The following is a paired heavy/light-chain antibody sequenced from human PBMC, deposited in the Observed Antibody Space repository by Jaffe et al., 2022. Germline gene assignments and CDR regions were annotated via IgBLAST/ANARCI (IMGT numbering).Light chain of an antibody. Sequence: QSVLTQPPSVSGAPGQRVTISCTGSSSNIGAGYDVHWYQQLPGTAPKLLIYGNSNRPSGVPDRFSGSKSGTSASLAITGLQAEDEADYYCQSYDSSLSDVVFGGGTKLTVL. CDR2: GNS. CDR3: QSYDSSLSDVV. J-gene: IGLJ2*01. CDR1: SSNIGAGYD. V-gene: IGLV1-40*01.
Heavy chain of an antibody. CDR2: INPSGGST. V-gene: IGHV1-46*03. CDR3: ARDWADFWSGYYTDNWFDP. CDR1: GYTFTSYY. D-gene: IGHD3-3*01. Sequence: QVQLVQSGAEVKKPGASVKVSCKASGYTFTSYYMHWVRQAPGQGLEWMGIINPSGGSTSYAQKFQGRVTMTRDTSTSTVYMELSSLRSEDTAVYYCARDWADFWSGYYTDNWFDPWGQGTLVTVSS. J-gene: IGHJ5*02.